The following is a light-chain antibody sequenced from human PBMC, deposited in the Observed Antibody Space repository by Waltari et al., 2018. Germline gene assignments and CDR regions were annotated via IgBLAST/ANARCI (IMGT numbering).Light chain of an antibody. V-gene: IGKV4-1*01. Sequence: DIVMTQSPDSLAVSLGERATINCKSSQSVFYSSNNKNYLAWYQQKPGQPPKLLIYWASTRESGVPDRFSGSGSGTDFTLTISSLQAEDVAVYYCQQYYSTPPLTFGGGTKVEIE. CDR2: WAS. CDR1: QSVFYSSNNKNY. J-gene: IGKJ4*01. CDR3: QQYYSTPPLT.